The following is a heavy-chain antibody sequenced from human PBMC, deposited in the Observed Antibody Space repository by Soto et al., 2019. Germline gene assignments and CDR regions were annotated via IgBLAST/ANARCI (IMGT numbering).Heavy chain of an antibody. D-gene: IGHD2-8*01. CDR2: ISGSGGST. V-gene: IGHV3-23*01. J-gene: IGHJ6*02. CDR1: GFTFISYA. Sequence: GGSRRLSCAASGFTFISYAMSWVRQAPGKGLEWVSAISGSGGSTYYADSVKGRFTISRDNSKNTLYLQMNSLRAEDTAVYYCAKVKDIVLMVYVQDYYGMDVWGQGTTVTVSS. CDR3: AKVKDIVLMVYVQDYYGMDV.